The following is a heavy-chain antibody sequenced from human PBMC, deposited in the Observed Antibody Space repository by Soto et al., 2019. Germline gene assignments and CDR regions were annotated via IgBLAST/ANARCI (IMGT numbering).Heavy chain of an antibody. V-gene: IGHV4-34*12. CDR3: ARHGAPYYYDSSGYSAVYFDY. D-gene: IGHD3-22*01. CDR2: FFIGGNT. Sequence: ETLSLTCDVYGRSFSDYIWTWIRQPPGKGLEWIASFFIGGNTYYNPSVKSRVTISVDTSKNQFSLKLSSVTAADTAVYYCARHGAPYYYDSSGYSAVYFDYWGQGTLVTVSS. CDR1: GRSFSDYI. J-gene: IGHJ4*02.